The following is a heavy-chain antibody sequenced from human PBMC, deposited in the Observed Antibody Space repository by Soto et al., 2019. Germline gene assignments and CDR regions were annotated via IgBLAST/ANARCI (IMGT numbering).Heavy chain of an antibody. CDR2: IYYSGST. D-gene: IGHD6-6*01. Sequence: PSETLSLTCTVSGGSISSGGYYWSWIRQHPGKGLEWIGYIYYSGSTYYNPSLKSRVTTSVDTSKNQFSLKLSSVTAADTAVYYCARDQVPYSSSSDYYYYGMDVWGQGTTVTVSS. V-gene: IGHV4-31*03. CDR3: ARDQVPYSSSSDYYYYGMDV. CDR1: GGSISSGGYY. J-gene: IGHJ6*02.